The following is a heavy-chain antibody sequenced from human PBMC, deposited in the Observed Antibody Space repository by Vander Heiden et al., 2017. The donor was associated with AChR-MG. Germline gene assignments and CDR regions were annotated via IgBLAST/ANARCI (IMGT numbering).Heavy chain of an antibody. V-gene: IGHV4-31*03. D-gene: IGHD6-6*01. CDR2: IYFSGIT. CDR1: GGSISNGGYL. J-gene: IGHJ6*02. CDR3: ARGDSSSSGYYFYGIDV. Sequence: QVQLQESGPGLVKPSQTLSLTRTVSGGSISNGGYLWTWVRQCPGKGLEWIGYIYFSGITHYTPSLRGRLAMSLDTSRNQVSLKLTSVTDADTAVYYCARGDSSSSGYYFYGIDVWGQGTTVTVSS.